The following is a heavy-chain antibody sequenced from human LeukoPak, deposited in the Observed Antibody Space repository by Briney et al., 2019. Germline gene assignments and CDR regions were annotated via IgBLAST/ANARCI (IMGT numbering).Heavy chain of an antibody. V-gene: IGHV3-23*01. Sequence: PGGSLRLSCAASGFTFSSYAMSWIRQAPGKGLEWVSGISGIGGSTYYADSVKGRFTISRDNSKNTLYLQMNSLRTEDTAVYYCAKGVGLALDACDIWGQGTMVTVSS. D-gene: IGHD3/OR15-3a*01. J-gene: IGHJ3*02. CDR1: GFTFSSYA. CDR3: AKGVGLALDACDI. CDR2: ISGIGGST.